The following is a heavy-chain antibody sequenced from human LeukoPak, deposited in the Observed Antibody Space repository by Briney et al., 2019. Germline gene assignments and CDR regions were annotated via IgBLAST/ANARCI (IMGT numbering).Heavy chain of an antibody. Sequence: GGSLRLSCAASGLTVSSNYMSWVRQAPGKGLEWVSVIFSAGTTYYADSVKGRFTISRDNSKNSLFVQMNSLRAEDTAVYFCAKSRSGSANWALQIFDNWGQGTLVTVSS. J-gene: IGHJ4*02. D-gene: IGHD1-1*01. CDR3: AKSRSGSANWALQIFDN. CDR1: GLTVSSNY. CDR2: IFSAGTT. V-gene: IGHV3-53*01.